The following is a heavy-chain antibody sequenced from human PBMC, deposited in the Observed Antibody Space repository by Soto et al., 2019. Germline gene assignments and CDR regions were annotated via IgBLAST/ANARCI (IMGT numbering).Heavy chain of an antibody. D-gene: IGHD3-10*02. CDR3: AGLKTPLSSYDY. J-gene: IGHJ4*02. CDR1: GDSISSNHW. Sequence: SETLSLTCAVSGDSISSNHWWSWVRQPPGKGLEWIGEVYHSGSTFYNPSLKSRVTISVDKSRSQFSLTLTSVTAADTAIYYCAGLKTPLSSYDYWGRGPLVTVAS. CDR2: VYHSGST. V-gene: IGHV4-4*02.